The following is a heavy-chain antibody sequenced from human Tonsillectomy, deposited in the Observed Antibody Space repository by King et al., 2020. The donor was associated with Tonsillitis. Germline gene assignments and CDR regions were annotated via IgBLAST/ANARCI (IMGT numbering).Heavy chain of an antibody. Sequence: VQLVESGAEVKKPGASVKVSCKASGYTFTSYGITWVRQAPGQGLEWMGWISTYNGNTNYAQKLQGRVTMTTDTSTTTAYMELRSLRSDDTAVYYCASGFIVVVSATHQNWFDPWGQGTLVTVSS. CDR3: ASGFIVVVSATHQNWFDP. D-gene: IGHD2-2*01. CDR2: ISTYNGNT. CDR1: GYTFTSYG. J-gene: IGHJ5*02. V-gene: IGHV1-18*01.